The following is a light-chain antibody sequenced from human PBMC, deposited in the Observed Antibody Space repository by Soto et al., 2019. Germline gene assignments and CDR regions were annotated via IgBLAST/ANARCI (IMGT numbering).Light chain of an antibody. V-gene: IGLV2-23*02. J-gene: IGLJ1*01. CDR1: NSDVGSYNL. Sequence: QSALTLPASVFGSPRQSITISCTGTNSDVGSYNLVSWFQQHPGKAPKLVIYEVTKRPSGVSDRFSGSKSGNTASLTISGLQAEDEADYYCFSYAGDSLSVFGTGTQVTVL. CDR3: FSYAGDSLSV. CDR2: EVT.